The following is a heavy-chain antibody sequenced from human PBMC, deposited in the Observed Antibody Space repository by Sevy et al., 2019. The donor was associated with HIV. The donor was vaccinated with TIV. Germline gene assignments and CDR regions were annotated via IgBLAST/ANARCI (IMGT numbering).Heavy chain of an antibody. CDR3: ERGKGGIFGVVVGQFDS. J-gene: IGHJ4*02. D-gene: IGHD3-3*01. V-gene: IGHV1-3*04. Sequence: ASVKVSCKASGYSFTNYAIHWVRQAPGQGLEWMGWIKTDNGNTKYSQRFQGRVTITRDTSATTAYMEMSSLRYDDTAIYLPERGKGGIFGVVVGQFDSWGQGTLVTVSS. CDR1: GYSFTNYA. CDR2: IKTDNGNT.